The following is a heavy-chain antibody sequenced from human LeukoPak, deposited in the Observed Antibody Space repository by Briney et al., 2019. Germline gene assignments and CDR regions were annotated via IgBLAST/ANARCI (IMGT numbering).Heavy chain of an antibody. CDR2: IRSSGTAI. V-gene: IGHV3-11*04. CDR3: ARDKGSDGIDF. J-gene: IGHJ4*02. CDR1: GFTFSDAW. D-gene: IGHD1-26*01. Sequence: GGSLRLSCAASGFTFSDAWMSWVRQAPGKGLEWVSYIRSSGTAIYYADSVKGRFTISRDDAKNSLYLQMNSLRAEDTAVYYCARDKGSDGIDFWGQGTLVTVSS.